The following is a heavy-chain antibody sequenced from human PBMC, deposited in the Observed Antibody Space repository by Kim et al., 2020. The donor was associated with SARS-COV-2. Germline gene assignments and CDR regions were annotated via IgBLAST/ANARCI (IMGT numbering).Heavy chain of an antibody. Sequence: KGRFTTSRDNAKNSLYMQMNSLRAEDTAVYYCARDRDYDSSGYPRSYFDYWGQGTLVTVSS. V-gene: IGHV3-21*06. D-gene: IGHD3-22*01. J-gene: IGHJ4*02. CDR3: ARDRDYDSSGYPRSYFDY.